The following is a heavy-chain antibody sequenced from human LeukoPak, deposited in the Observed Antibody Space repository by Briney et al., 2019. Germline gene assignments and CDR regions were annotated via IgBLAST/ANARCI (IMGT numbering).Heavy chain of an antibody. Sequence: PGGFLRLSCAASGFTFSSYWMHWVRQAPGKGLVWVSRINTDGSSTSYADSVKGRFTISRDNAKNTLYLQMNSLRAEDTAVYYCAREYYDTSGGFDYWGQGTLVTVSS. CDR1: GFTFSSYW. CDR3: AREYYDTSGGFDY. D-gene: IGHD3-22*01. J-gene: IGHJ4*02. V-gene: IGHV3-74*01. CDR2: INTDGSST.